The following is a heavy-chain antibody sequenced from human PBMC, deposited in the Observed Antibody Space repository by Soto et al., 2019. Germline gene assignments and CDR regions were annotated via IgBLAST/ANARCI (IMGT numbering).Heavy chain of an antibody. J-gene: IGHJ4*02. Sequence: GGSLRLSCAASGFTFSSYGMHWVRQAPGKGLEWVAVISYDGSNKYYADSVKGRFTISRDNSKNTLYLQMNSLRAEDTAVYYCAKGLRYGDKPQYFDYWGQGTLVTVSS. V-gene: IGHV3-30*18. CDR2: ISYDGSNK. CDR1: GFTFSSYG. D-gene: IGHD4-17*01. CDR3: AKGLRYGDKPQYFDY.